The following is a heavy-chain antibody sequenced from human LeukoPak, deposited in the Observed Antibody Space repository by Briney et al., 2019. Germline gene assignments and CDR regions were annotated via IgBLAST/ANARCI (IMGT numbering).Heavy chain of an antibody. CDR3: ARSGLGYCSGGSCHIDY. D-gene: IGHD2-15*01. J-gene: IGHJ4*02. Sequence: ASVKVSCKASGYTFTGYYMHWVRQAPGQGLEWMGWINPNSGGTNYAQKFQGRVTMTRDTSISTAYMELSRLRSDDTAVYYCARSGLGYCSGGSCHIDYWGQGTLVTVSS. V-gene: IGHV1-2*02. CDR1: GYTFTGYY. CDR2: INPNSGGT.